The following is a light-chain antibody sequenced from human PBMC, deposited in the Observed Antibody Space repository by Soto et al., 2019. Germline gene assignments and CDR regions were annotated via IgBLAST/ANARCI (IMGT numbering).Light chain of an antibody. CDR3: ISYTSSSTLDV. J-gene: IGLJ1*01. Sequence: QSALTQPASVSGSPGQSITISCTGTSSDVGGYNYVSWYQQHPGKAPKLMIYEVSNRPSGVSNRFSGSKSGNTASLTISGLQAEDEADYYCISYTSSSTLDVFGTRTKVTVL. CDR1: SSDVGGYNY. CDR2: EVS. V-gene: IGLV2-14*01.